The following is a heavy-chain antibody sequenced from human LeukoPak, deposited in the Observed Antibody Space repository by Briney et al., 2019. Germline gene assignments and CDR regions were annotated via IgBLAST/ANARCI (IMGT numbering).Heavy chain of an antibody. CDR2: IWYDGSNK. CDR1: GFTFSSYG. CDR3: ARDYCSGGSCYSFYYYYGMDV. J-gene: IGHJ6*02. V-gene: IGHV3-33*01. Sequence: GGSLRLSCAASGFTFSSYGMHWVRQAPGKGLEWVAVIWYDGSNKYYADSVKGRFTISRDNSKNTLYLQMNSLRAGDTAVYYCARDYCSGGSCYSFYYYYGMDVWGQGTTVTVSS. D-gene: IGHD2-15*01.